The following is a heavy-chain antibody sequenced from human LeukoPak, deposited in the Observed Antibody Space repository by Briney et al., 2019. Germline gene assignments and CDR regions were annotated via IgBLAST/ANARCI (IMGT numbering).Heavy chain of an antibody. V-gene: IGHV1-18*04. D-gene: IGHD3-10*01. Sequence: GASVKVSCKASGYTFTSYGISWVRQAPGQGLEWMGWISAYNGNTNYAQKLQGRVTMTTDTSTCTAYMELRSLRSDDTAVYYCARDLEQSAYYYGSGSFFDYWGQGTLVTVSS. CDR2: ISAYNGNT. CDR3: ARDLEQSAYYYGSGSFFDY. J-gene: IGHJ4*02. CDR1: GYTFTSYG.